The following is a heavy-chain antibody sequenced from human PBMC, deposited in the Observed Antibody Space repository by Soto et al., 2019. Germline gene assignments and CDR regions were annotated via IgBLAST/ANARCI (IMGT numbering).Heavy chain of an antibody. J-gene: IGHJ4*02. CDR3: ATLRGLGEVSPYFDY. CDR1: SAPVSSSTYT. CDR2: IYYTGTT. Sequence: PSETLSLTCTVSSAPVSSSTYTWGWIRQPPGKGLEWIGSIYYTGTTNFNPSLKSRDTISMDTSKNQFSLKLRSVTAADTAVYYCATLRGLGEVSPYFDYWGQGLMVTVSS. D-gene: IGHD3-10*01. V-gene: IGHV4-39*07.